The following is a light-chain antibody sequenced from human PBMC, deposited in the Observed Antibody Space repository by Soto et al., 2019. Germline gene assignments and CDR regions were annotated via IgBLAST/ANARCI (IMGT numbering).Light chain of an antibody. Sequence: QSVLTQPRSVSGSPGQSVTISCTGTSSDVGNYNYVSWYQQHPGKAPKLMISDVNKRPSGVPDRFSGSXSGNTASLTISGLQAEDEADYYCCSYAGRYTFYVFGTGTKVTVL. J-gene: IGLJ1*01. CDR2: DVN. V-gene: IGLV2-11*01. CDR3: CSYAGRYTFYV. CDR1: SSDVGNYNY.